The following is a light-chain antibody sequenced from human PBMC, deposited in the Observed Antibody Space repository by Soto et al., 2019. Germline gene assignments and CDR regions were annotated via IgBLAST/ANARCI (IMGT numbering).Light chain of an antibody. V-gene: IGKV1-5*03. Sequence: IQMTQSPSTLSASVGDRVTITCRASQSISSWLAWYQQKPGKAPKLLIYKASSLESGVPSRFSGSGSGTEFTLTISSLQPDDFAAYYCQQYHTDGTFGQGTKV. CDR2: KAS. CDR3: QQYHTDGT. CDR1: QSISSW. J-gene: IGKJ1*01.